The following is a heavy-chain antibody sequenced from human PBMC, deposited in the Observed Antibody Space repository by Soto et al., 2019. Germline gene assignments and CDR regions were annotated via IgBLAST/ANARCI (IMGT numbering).Heavy chain of an antibody. CDR3: TRDAYYDFWSGYSAYYYYYMDV. V-gene: IGHV3-74*01. CDR1: GFTFSSYW. J-gene: IGHJ6*03. Sequence: EVQLVESGGGLVQPGGSLRLSCAASGFTFSSYWMHWVRQAPGKGLVWVSRINGDGSSTTHADSVRGRFPISRDNTKNTLYLQMNSLRAEDTAVYYCTRDAYYDFWSGYSAYYYYYMDVWGKGTTVTVSS. CDR2: INGDGSST. D-gene: IGHD3-3*01.